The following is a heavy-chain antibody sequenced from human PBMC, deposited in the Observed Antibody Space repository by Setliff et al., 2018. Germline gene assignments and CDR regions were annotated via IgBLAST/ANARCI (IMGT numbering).Heavy chain of an antibody. CDR3: ASSRDYNFWSGYYSPLDY. D-gene: IGHD3-3*01. Sequence: ASVKVSCKASGGTFSSYAICWVRQAPGQGLEWMGGIIPIFGTANYAQKFQGRVTITADESTGTAYMELSSLRSEDTAVYYCASSRDYNFWSGYYSPLDYWGQGTLVTVSS. J-gene: IGHJ4*02. CDR1: GGTFSSYA. CDR2: IIPIFGTA. V-gene: IGHV1-69*13.